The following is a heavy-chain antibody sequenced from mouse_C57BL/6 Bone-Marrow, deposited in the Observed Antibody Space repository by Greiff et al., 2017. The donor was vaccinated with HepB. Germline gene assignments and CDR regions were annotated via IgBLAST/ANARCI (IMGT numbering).Heavy chain of an antibody. Sequence: EVQLQQSGPELVKPGASVKISCKASGYSFTGYYMNWVKQSPEKSLEWIGEINPSTGGTTYNQKFKAKATLTVDKSSSTAYMQLKSLTSEDSAVYYWARWDGYHGRYWYFDVWGTGTTVTVSS. CDR3: ARWDGYHGRYWYFDV. CDR2: INPSTGGT. J-gene: IGHJ1*03. CDR1: GYSFTGYY. D-gene: IGHD2-3*01. V-gene: IGHV1-42*01.